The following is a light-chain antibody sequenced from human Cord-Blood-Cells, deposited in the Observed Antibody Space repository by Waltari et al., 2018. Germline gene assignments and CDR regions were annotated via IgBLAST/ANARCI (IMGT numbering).Light chain of an antibody. Sequence: QSVLTQPPSASGAPGQRVTISRTGSSSNIGAGYAVHRYQQLPGTAPKPLIYGNSNRPSGVPDRVSGSKSGTSASLAITGLQAEDEADYYCQSYDSSLSGYVFGTGTKVTVL. V-gene: IGLV1-40*01. CDR3: QSYDSSLSGYV. J-gene: IGLJ1*01. CDR1: SSNIGAGYA. CDR2: GNS.